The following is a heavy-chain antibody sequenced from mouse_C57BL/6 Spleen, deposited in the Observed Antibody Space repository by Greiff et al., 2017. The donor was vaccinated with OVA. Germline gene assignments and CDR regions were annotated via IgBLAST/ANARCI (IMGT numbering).Heavy chain of an antibody. CDR2: INPNNGGT. V-gene: IGHV1-26*01. CDR3: ARGGGLDY. Sequence: EVKLQQSGPELVKPGASVKISCKASGYTFTDYYMNWVKQSHGKSLEWIGDINPNNGGTSYNQKFKGKATLTVDKSSSTAYMELRSLTSEDSAVYYCARGGGLDYWGQGTTLTVSS. J-gene: IGHJ2*01. CDR1: GYTFTDYY.